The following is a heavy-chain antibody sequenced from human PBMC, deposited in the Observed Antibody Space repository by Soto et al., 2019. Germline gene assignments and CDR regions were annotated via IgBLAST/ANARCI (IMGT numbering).Heavy chain of an antibody. CDR3: ARLSNYGGWAISSIDY. J-gene: IGHJ4*02. CDR1: GGSISSYY. CDR2: IYYSGGT. Sequence: SETLSLTCTVSGGSISSYYWSWIRQPPGKGLEWIGYIYYSGGTNYNPSLKSRVTISVDTSKNQFSLKLSSVTAADTAVYYCARLSNYGGWAISSIDYWGQGTLVTVSS. V-gene: IGHV4-59*08. D-gene: IGHD4-17*01.